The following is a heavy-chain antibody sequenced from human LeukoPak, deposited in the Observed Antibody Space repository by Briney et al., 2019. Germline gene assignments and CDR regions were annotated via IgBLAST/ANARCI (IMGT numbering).Heavy chain of an antibody. CDR2: ISGSGGRT. Sequence: GGSLRLSCAASGFTFINYAISWIRQAPGRGLEWVSAISGSGGRTYYADSVKGRFTVSKDNSKNTLYLQMESLRDEDTAVYYCAKGGYCSSTSCYNDWFDPWGQGTLVTVSS. D-gene: IGHD2-2*02. CDR1: GFTFINYA. CDR3: AKGGYCSSTSCYNDWFDP. J-gene: IGHJ5*02. V-gene: IGHV3-23*01.